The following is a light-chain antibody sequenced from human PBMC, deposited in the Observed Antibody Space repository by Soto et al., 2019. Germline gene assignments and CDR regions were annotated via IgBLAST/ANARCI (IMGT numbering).Light chain of an antibody. J-gene: IGLJ2*01. CDR2: DVS. CDR1: SSDVGGYNY. CDR3: SSYTSSTTLV. V-gene: IGLV2-14*01. Sequence: QCVLTQPASVSGSPGQSITLSCPRTSSDVGGYNYVSWYQQHPGKAPKLMIYDVSNRPSGFSNRFSGSKSGNTASLTISGLQAEDEAVYYCSSYTSSTTLVFGGGTKVTVL.